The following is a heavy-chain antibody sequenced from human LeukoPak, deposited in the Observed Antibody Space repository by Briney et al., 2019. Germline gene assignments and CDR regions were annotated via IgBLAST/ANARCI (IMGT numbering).Heavy chain of an antibody. Sequence: ASVKVSCKASGYTFTDYYMHWVRQAPGQGLEWMGWINPNSGGTNYAQKFQGRVTMTRDTSISTADMDLSRLRSDDTAVYYCASQGTVTTGSREYYFDYWGQGTLVTVSS. V-gene: IGHV1-2*02. CDR3: ASQGTVTTGSREYYFDY. J-gene: IGHJ4*02. CDR2: INPNSGGT. CDR1: GYTFTDYY. D-gene: IGHD4-17*01.